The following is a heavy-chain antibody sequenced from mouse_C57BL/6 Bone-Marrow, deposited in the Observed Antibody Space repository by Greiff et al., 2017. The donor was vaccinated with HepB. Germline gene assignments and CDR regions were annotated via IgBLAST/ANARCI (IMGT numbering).Heavy chain of an antibody. CDR1: GYTFTSYW. V-gene: IGHV1-64*01. J-gene: IGHJ3*01. CDR3: ARFFYSAWFAY. CDR2: IHPNSGST. D-gene: IGHD2-1*01. Sequence: QVQLQQPGPELVKPGASVKLSCKASGYTFTSYWMHWVKQRPGQGLEWIGMIHPNSGSTNYNEKFKSKATLTVDKSSSTAYMQLSSLTSEDSAVYYCARFFYSAWFAYWGQGTLVTVSA.